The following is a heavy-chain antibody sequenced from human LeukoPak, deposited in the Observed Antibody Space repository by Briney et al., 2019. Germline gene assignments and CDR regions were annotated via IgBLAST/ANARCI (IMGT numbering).Heavy chain of an antibody. Sequence: GGSLRLSCPASGFTFISYWMSWVRQAPGKGLEWVGRIKSKTDGGTTDYAAPVKGRFTISRDDSKNTLYLQMNSLKTEDTAVYYCTTRPDAIGYYDFYFDYWGQVILVTVSS. CDR2: IKSKTDGGTT. CDR3: TTRPDAIGYYDFYFDY. CDR1: GFTFISYW. V-gene: IGHV3-15*01. D-gene: IGHD3-22*01. J-gene: IGHJ4*02.